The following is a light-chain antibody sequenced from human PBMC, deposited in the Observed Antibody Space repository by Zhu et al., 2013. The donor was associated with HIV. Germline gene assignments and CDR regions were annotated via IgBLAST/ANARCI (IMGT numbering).Light chain of an antibody. CDR3: QQYESSPVT. CDR1: QNLGSNY. V-gene: IGKV3-20*01. CDR2: GAS. Sequence: EIVLAQSPGTLSLSPGERATLSCRASQNLGSNYLAWYQQKPGQSPRLLIYGASSRATGIPDRFSGSGSGTDFTLTISRLEPEDFATYYCQQYESSPVTFGQGTRLDIK. J-gene: IGKJ5*01.